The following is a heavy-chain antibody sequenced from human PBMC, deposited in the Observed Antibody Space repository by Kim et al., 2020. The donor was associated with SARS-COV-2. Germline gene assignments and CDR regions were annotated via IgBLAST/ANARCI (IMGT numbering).Heavy chain of an antibody. CDR3: AKGAAYYYDSSGMNWFDP. V-gene: IGHV3-30*02. D-gene: IGHD3-22*01. J-gene: IGHJ5*02. Sequence: KGRFTTSRDNSKNTLYLQMTGLRAEDTAVYYCAKGAAYYYDSSGMNWFDPWGQGTLVTVSS.